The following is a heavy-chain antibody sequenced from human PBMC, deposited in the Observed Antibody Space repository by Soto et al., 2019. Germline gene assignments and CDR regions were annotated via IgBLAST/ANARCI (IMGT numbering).Heavy chain of an antibody. CDR2: IDYSGAT. CDR3: ARGGASSKWFAP. J-gene: IGHJ5*02. Sequence: TLSLTCTVSGGSITSGGSFWSWIRQHPGKGPEWIAFIDYSGATSYNPSLASRVTISADTYKSQFSLNLRSVTAADTAVYYCARGGASSKWFAPWGQGTLVTVSS. D-gene: IGHD2-15*01. CDR1: GGSITSGGSF. V-gene: IGHV4-31*03.